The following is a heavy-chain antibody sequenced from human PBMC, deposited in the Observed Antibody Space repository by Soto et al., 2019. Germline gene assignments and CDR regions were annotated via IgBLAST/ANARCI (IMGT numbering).Heavy chain of an antibody. J-gene: IGHJ4*02. D-gene: IGHD2-2*01. Sequence: SETLSLTCTVSGGSISSGGYYWSWIRQHPGKGLEWIGYIYYSGSTYYNPSLKSRVTISVDTSKNQFSLKLSSVTAADTAVYYCARTEIGYCSSTSCYVFDYWGQGTLVTVSS. CDR1: GGSISSGGYY. V-gene: IGHV4-31*03. CDR3: ARTEIGYCSSTSCYVFDY. CDR2: IYYSGST.